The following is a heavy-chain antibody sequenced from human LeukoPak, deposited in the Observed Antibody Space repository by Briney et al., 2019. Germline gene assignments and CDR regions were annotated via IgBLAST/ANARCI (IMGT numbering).Heavy chain of an antibody. CDR3: ARGGEWLVLAPFDY. V-gene: IGHV4-59*01. D-gene: IGHD6-19*01. CDR2: IYYSGST. CDR1: GGSISSYY. Sequence: KPSETLSLTCTVSGGSISSYYWSWIRQPPGKGLGGMGYIYYSGSTNYNPSLKSRVTISVDTSKNQFSLKLSSVTAADTAVYYCARGGEWLVLAPFDYWGQGTLVTVSS. J-gene: IGHJ4*02.